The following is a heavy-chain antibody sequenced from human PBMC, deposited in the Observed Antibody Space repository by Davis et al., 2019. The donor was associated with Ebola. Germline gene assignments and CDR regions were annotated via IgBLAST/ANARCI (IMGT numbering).Heavy chain of an antibody. CDR1: GFTFSSYA. D-gene: IGHD4-17*01. CDR3: ARVGTTDY. Sequence: PGGSLRLSCAASGFTFSSYAMHWVRQAPGKGLEWVAVISYDGSNKYYADSVKGRFTISRDNSKNTLYLQMNSLRAEDTAVYYCARVGTTDYWGQGTLVTVSS. V-gene: IGHV3-30-3*01. J-gene: IGHJ4*02. CDR2: ISYDGSNK.